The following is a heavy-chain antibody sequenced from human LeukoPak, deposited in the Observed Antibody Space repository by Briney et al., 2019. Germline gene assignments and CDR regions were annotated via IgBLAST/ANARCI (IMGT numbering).Heavy chain of an antibody. CDR2: IYYSGST. CDR1: GGSISSSSYY. V-gene: IGHV4-39*07. Sequence: PSETLSLTCTVSGGSISSSSYYWGWIRQPPGKGLEWIGSIYYSGSTYYNPSLKSRVTISVDRSKNQFSLKLSSVTAADTAVYYCARAMEWLRNGFDPWGQGTLVTVSS. D-gene: IGHD3-3*01. J-gene: IGHJ5*02. CDR3: ARAMEWLRNGFDP.